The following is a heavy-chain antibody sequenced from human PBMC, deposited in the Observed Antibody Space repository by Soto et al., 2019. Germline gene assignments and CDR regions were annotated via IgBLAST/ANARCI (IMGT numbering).Heavy chain of an antibody. Sequence: QVQLAQSGAEVKKPGASVRVSCKTSGYAFNNFGISWVRQAPGQGLEWLGWIFAYNGQRNYPQRFKDRANMTTDASTWTAYMELRSLRYDDTAVYYCARVSATPMSGGDVFRGREDDWGLGTQVTVSS. D-gene: IGHD2-21*01. CDR3: ARVSATPMSGGDVFRGREDD. CDR2: IFAYNGQR. J-gene: IGHJ4*02. CDR1: GYAFNNFG. V-gene: IGHV1-18*01.